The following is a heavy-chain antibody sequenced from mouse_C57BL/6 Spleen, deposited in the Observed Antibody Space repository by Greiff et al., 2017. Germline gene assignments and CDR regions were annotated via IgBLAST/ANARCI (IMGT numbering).Heavy chain of an antibody. CDR1: GFTFSDYG. Sequence: EVKVVESGGGLVKPGGSLKLSCAASGFTFSDYGMHWVRQAPEKGLEWVAYISSGSSTIYYADTVKGRFTISRDNAKNTLFLQMTSLRSEDTAMYYCARRVITTVVNYAMDYWGQGTSVTVSS. CDR2: ISSGSSTI. D-gene: IGHD1-1*01. J-gene: IGHJ4*01. CDR3: ARRVITTVVNYAMDY. V-gene: IGHV5-17*01.